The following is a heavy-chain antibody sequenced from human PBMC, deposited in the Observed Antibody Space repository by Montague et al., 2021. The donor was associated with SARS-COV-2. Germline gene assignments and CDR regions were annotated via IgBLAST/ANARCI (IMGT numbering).Heavy chain of an antibody. CDR1: GGSFLCYY. J-gene: IGHJ5*02. CDR2: INHSGST. Sequence: SETLSLTCAVYGGSFLCYYWSWIRQPPGKGLVLIGEINHSGSTNYNPSLKSRVTISVDTSKNQFSLKLSSLTAADTAVYYCASLTLGYCSSTSCYSDWFDPWGQGTLVTVSS. D-gene: IGHD2-2*02. V-gene: IGHV4-34*01. CDR3: ASLTLGYCSSTSCYSDWFDP.